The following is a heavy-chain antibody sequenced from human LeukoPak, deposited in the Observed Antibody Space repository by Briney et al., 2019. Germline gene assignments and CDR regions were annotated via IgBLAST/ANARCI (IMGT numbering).Heavy chain of an antibody. CDR3: ARGHYMAGSSPLLGY. CDR2: INPSGGST. Sequence: ASVKVSCKASGYTFTSYYMYWVRQAPGQGLEWMGIINPSGGSTSHAQKFQGRVTMTRDMSTSTVYMELSSLRSEDTAVYYCARGHYMAGSSPLLGYWGQGTLVTVSP. CDR1: GYTFTSYY. J-gene: IGHJ4*02. D-gene: IGHD3-16*01. V-gene: IGHV1-46*01.